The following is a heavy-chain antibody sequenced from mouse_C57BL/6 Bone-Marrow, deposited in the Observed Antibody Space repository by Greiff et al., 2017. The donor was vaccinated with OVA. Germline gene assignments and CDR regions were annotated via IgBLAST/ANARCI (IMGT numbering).Heavy chain of an antibody. CDR1: GYAFTNYL. V-gene: IGHV1-54*01. D-gene: IGHD1-1*01. CDR2: INPGSGGT. CDR3: ANLYYFDS. J-gene: IGHJ2*01. Sequence: VKLMESGAELVRPGTSVKVSCKASGYAFTNYLIEWVKQRPGQGLEWIGVINPGSGGTNYNEKFKGKATLPADKSSSTAYMQLSSLTSAVSAVYFCANLYYFDSWGQGPTLTVSS.